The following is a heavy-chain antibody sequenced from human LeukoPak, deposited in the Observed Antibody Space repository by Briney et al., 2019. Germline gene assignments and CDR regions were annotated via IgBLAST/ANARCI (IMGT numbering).Heavy chain of an antibody. V-gene: IGHV3-21*01. J-gene: IGHJ4*02. CDR2: ISSNSNNI. CDR1: GFTFSYYS. Sequence: GGSLRLSCGASGFTFSYYSMNWVRQAPGKGLEWVSSISSNSNNIYYADSVKGRFTISRDNAKNALDLQMSSPRAEDTAVYYCAREWGYCSGGSCPPDHFDYWGQGTLVTVSS. CDR3: AREWGYCSGGSCPPDHFDY. D-gene: IGHD2-15*01.